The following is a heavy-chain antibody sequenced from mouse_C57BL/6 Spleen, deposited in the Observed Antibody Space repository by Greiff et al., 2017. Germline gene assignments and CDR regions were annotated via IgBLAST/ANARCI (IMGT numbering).Heavy chain of an antibody. CDR3: ARSQSSAWFAY. CDR1: GYAFSSYW. CDR2: IYPGDGDT. D-gene: IGHD3-1*01. V-gene: IGHV1-80*01. J-gene: IGHJ3*01. Sequence: QVQLQQSGAELVKPGASVKISCKASGYAFSSYWMNWVKQRPGKGLEWIGQIYPGDGDTNYNGKLQGKATLAADKSSSTAYMQLSSLTSEDSAVXFCARSQSSAWFAYWGQGTLVTVSA.